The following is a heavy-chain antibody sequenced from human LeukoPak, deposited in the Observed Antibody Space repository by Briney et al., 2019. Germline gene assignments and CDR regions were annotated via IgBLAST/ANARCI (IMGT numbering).Heavy chain of an antibody. Sequence: GGSLRLSCAASGFTFSNYWMTWVRQAPGKGLEWVASIKQDGSEKYYVDSVKGRFTISRDNAKKSLYLQMNRLRAEDTAVYYCARDRYCSSTSCYYYYYYLDVWGKGTTVTISS. CDR3: ARDRYCSSTSCYYYYYYLDV. D-gene: IGHD2-2*01. CDR2: IKQDGSEK. V-gene: IGHV3-7*01. CDR1: GFTFSNYW. J-gene: IGHJ6*03.